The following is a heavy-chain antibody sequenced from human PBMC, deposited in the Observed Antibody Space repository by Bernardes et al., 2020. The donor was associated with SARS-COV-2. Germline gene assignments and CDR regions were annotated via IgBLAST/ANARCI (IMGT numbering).Heavy chain of an antibody. D-gene: IGHD6-6*01. CDR1: GGSISSYY. V-gene: IGHV4-59*01. CDR3: ARGEQLGSYYYYYGMDV. Sequence: TLSLTCTVSGGSISSYYWSWIRQPPGKGLEWIGYIYYSGSTNYNPSLKSRVTISVDTSKNQFSLKLSSVTAADTAVYYCARGEQLGSYYYYYGMDVWGQGTTVTVSS. J-gene: IGHJ6*02. CDR2: IYYSGST.